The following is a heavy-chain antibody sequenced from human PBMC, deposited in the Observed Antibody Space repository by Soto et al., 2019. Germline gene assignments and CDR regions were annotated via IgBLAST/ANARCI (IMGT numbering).Heavy chain of an antibody. J-gene: IGHJ4*02. D-gene: IGHD2-2*01. CDR2: ISAYNGNT. CDR3: ARVCDCISTSCYPDYY. Sequence: ASVKVSCKASGYTFTSYGISWVRQAPGQGLEWMGWISAYNGNTNYAQKLQGRVTMTTDTSTSTAYMELRSLRSDDTAVYYCARVCDCISTSCYPDYYWGQGSLVPVSS. V-gene: IGHV1-18*01. CDR1: GYTFTSYG.